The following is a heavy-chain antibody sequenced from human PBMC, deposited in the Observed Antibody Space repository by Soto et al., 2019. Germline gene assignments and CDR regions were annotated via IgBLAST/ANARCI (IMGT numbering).Heavy chain of an antibody. CDR3: ARVDSSSGGDY. CDR1: GGTFSSYT. V-gene: IGHV1-69*02. J-gene: IGHJ4*02. CDR2: IIPILGIA. D-gene: IGHD6-6*01. Sequence: SVKVSCKASGGTFSSYTISWVRQAPGQGLEWMGRIIPILGIANYAQKFQGRVTITADKSTSTAYMELSSLRSEDTAVYYCARVDSSSGGDYWGQGTLVTVSS.